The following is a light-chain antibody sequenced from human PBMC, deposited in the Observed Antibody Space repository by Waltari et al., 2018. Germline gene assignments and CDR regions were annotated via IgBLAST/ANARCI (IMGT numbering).Light chain of an antibody. CDR2: GDI. J-gene: IGLJ3*02. Sequence: SPELTQPSSVSVSPGQTARITCPGDVLTKHYVRWFQQKPGHAPLLVIYGDIQRPSGIPERFSGSTSGTTVTLTISGAQIEDEADYYCFSAADNNLWVFGGGTKLTVL. CDR3: FSAADNNLWV. CDR1: VLTKHY. V-gene: IGLV3-27*01.